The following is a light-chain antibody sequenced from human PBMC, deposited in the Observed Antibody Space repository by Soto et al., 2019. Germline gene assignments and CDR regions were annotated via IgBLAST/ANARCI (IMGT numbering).Light chain of an antibody. CDR3: SSALA. CDR2: EVS. CDR1: SSDVGGYNY. V-gene: IGLV2-14*01. Sequence: QSVLTQPASVSGSPGQSITISCTGTSSDVGGYNYVSWYQQHPGKAPKLMIYEVSNRPSGVSNRFSGSKSDNTASLTVSGLQTEDEADYYCSSALAFGTGTKLTVL. J-gene: IGLJ1*01.